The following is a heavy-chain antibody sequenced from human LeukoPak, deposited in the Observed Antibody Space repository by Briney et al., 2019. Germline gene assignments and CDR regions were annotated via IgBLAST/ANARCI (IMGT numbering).Heavy chain of an antibody. V-gene: IGHV3-21*01. CDR3: VRDMTTVTKCYLQH. D-gene: IGHD4-17*01. CDR2: ISGSSKHR. Sequence: PGGSLRLSCAASGFTFTSYSMNWVRQAPGKWLEWVSSISGSSKHRYYADSVKGRFTISRDNAKSSLYLQMDSLRAEDTAVYYCVRDMTTVTKCYLQHWGQGTLVTVSS. CDR1: GFTFTSYS. J-gene: IGHJ1*01.